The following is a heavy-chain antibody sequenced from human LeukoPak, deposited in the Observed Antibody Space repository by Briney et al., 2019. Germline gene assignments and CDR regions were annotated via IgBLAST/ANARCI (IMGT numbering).Heavy chain of an antibody. CDR3: ARGQEFDDGVFDS. J-gene: IGHJ4*02. Sequence: SGGSLRLSCAASGFSFSSFAMTWVRQAPGKGLEWVSTIRSNGATAYNADSVKGRFTISRDNSKNTVYLQMNSLRVGDTAIYYCARGQEFDDGVFDSWGQGTLVTVSS. CDR1: GFSFSSFA. V-gene: IGHV3-23*01. CDR2: IRSNGATA. D-gene: IGHD1-1*01.